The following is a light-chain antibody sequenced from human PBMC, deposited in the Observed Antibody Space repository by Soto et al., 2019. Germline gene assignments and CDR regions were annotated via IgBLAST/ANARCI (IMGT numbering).Light chain of an antibody. V-gene: IGKV1-5*01. CDR1: QSISSW. Sequence: DIQMTQSPSTLSASVGDRVTITCRASQSISSWLAWYQQKPGKAPKLLIYGASSLESGVPSRFSGSGSGTEFTLTISSLQPDDFATYYCQLYNSYSCTFGQGTKVEI. J-gene: IGKJ1*01. CDR2: GAS. CDR3: QLYNSYSCT.